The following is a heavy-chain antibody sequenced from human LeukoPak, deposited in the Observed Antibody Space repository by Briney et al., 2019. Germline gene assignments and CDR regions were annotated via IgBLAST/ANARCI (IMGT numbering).Heavy chain of an antibody. CDR3: ARDYGGLYGDYFDY. J-gene: IGHJ4*02. V-gene: IGHV4-59*01. D-gene: IGHD4-17*01. Sequence: SETLSLTCTVSGGSISSYYWSWIRQPPGKGLEWIGYIYYSGSTNYNPSLKSRVTISVDTSKNQFSLKLSSVTAADTAVYYCARDYGGLYGDYFDYWGQGTLVTVSS. CDR1: GGSISSYY. CDR2: IYYSGST.